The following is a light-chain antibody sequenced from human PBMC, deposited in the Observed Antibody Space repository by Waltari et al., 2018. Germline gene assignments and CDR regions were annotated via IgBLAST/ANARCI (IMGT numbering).Light chain of an antibody. CDR2: KAS. J-gene: IGKJ1*01. V-gene: IGKV1-5*03. CDR1: QSISTW. CDR3: QQYNSFPWT. Sequence: DIQMTQYPSTLSASIGDRVTITCRASQSISTWLAWYQQRPGKAPNLLIYKASALESGVPSRFSGSGSATDFTLTISSLQPDDFATYYCQQYNSFPWTFGQGTKVEIK.